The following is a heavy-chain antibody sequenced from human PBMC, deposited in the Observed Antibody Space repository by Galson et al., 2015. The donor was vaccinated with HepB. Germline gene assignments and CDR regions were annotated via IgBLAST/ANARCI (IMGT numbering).Heavy chain of an antibody. CDR3: AKDRVEAVEGGYYEMDV. Sequence: SLRLSCAASGFTFRNFGMHWVRQAPGKGLEWVAVITFGGKNKYYRDSVKGRFTVSRDNSENTLSLQINSLRPDDTAVYHCAKDRVEAVEGGYYEMDVWGQGTTVPVSS. V-gene: IGHV3-30*18. CDR2: ITFGGKNK. CDR1: GFTFRNFG. J-gene: IGHJ6*02. D-gene: IGHD1-1*01.